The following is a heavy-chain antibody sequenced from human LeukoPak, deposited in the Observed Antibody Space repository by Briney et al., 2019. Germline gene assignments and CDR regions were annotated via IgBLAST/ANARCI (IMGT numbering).Heavy chain of an antibody. V-gene: IGHV4-38-2*02. CDR1: GYSISSGYY. J-gene: IGHJ1*01. Sequence: SETLSLTCTVSGYSISSGYYWGWIRQPPGKGLEWIGSIYHSGSTYYNPSLKSRVTISVDTSKNQFSLKLSSVTAADTAVYYCARGVAMAVYFQHWGQGTLITVSS. D-gene: IGHD3-3*01. CDR2: IYHSGST. CDR3: ARGVAMAVYFQH.